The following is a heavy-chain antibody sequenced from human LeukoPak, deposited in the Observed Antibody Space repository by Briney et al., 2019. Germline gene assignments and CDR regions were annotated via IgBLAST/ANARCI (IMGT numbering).Heavy chain of an antibody. V-gene: IGHV4-34*01. J-gene: IGHJ5*02. Sequence: SETLSLTCAVYGGSFSGYYWSWIRQPPGKGLEWIGEINHSGSTNYNPSLKSRVTISVDTSKNQFSLKLSSVTAADTAVYYCARVNLKYSDRKGPNWFDPWGQGTLVTVSS. D-gene: IGHD5-12*01. CDR3: ARVNLKYSDRKGPNWFDP. CDR1: GGSFSGYY. CDR2: INHSGST.